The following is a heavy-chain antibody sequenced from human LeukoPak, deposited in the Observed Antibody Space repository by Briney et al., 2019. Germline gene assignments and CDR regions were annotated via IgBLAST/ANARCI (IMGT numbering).Heavy chain of an antibody. J-gene: IGHJ4*02. V-gene: IGHV4-59*01. CDR2: IYYSGST. CDR3: ARGSYYYDSSGYQQPFDY. CDR1: GGSISSYY. D-gene: IGHD3-22*01. Sequence: ASETLSLTCTVSGGSISSYYWSWIRQPPGKGLEWIGYIYYSGSTNYNPSLKNRVTISVDTSKNQFSLKLSSVTAADTAVYYCARGSYYYDSSGYQQPFDYWGQGTLVTVSS.